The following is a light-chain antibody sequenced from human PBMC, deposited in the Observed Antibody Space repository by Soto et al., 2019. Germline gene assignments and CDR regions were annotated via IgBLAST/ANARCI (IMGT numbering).Light chain of an antibody. J-gene: IGKJ3*01. Sequence: EIVMTQSPATLSVSPGDRPTLSCRASQSVSNTLAWYQQKPGQAPRLLIYDASTRATGIPARFSGSGSGTEFTLTISSLQSEDFAVYYCQQYNTWPLTFGPGTKVDIK. CDR3: QQYNTWPLT. CDR1: QSVSNT. V-gene: IGKV3-15*01. CDR2: DAS.